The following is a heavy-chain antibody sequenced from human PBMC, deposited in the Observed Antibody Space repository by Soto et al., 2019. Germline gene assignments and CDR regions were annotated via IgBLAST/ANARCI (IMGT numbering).Heavy chain of an antibody. V-gene: IGHV3-23*01. Sequence: PGGSLRLACAASGFTFNTYAMSWVRPAPGQGLERVSANSCSGFSTYYADSVKGRFSSSSDSSKNTLFLQMNSLRADDTAVYFCATFTFGRPFDTWGQGTMVTVSS. CDR2: NSCSGFST. D-gene: IGHD3-16*01. CDR3: ATFTFGRPFDT. CDR1: GFTFNTYA. J-gene: IGHJ3*02.